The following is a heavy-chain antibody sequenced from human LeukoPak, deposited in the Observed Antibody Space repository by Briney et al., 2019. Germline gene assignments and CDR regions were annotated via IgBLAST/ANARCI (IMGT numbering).Heavy chain of an antibody. D-gene: IGHD3-22*01. CDR3: ARGSTARYYYDRSGYYRGAFDY. J-gene: IGHJ4*02. CDR2: ISGHNGNT. CDR1: GYTFTTYG. Sequence: GASVKVSCKASGYTFTTYGISWVRQAPRHGLEWMGWISGHNGNTNYAQKLQGRVTMTTDTSTSTAYMELRSLRSDDTAVYYCARGSTARYYYDRSGYYRGAFDYWGQGTLVTVSS. V-gene: IGHV1-18*01.